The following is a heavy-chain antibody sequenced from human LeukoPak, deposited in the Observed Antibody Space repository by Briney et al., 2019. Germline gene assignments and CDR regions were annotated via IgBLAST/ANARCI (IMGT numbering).Heavy chain of an antibody. CDR3: ARDRTGSYPGDAFDI. Sequence: GGSLRLSCAASGFTFTDYYMSWIRQAPGKGLEWVSYISISGTTIYYADSVKGRFTFSRDNAKNSLYLQMNSLRVEDTAVYYCARDRTGSYPGDAFDIWGQGTMVTVSS. J-gene: IGHJ3*02. CDR2: ISISGTTI. V-gene: IGHV3-11*04. CDR1: GFTFTDYY. D-gene: IGHD1-26*01.